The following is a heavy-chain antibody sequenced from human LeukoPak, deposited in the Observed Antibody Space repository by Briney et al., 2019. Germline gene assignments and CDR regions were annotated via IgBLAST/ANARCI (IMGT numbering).Heavy chain of an antibody. Sequence: PSETLSLTCTVSGGSISSYYWSWIRQPPGKGLEWIGYIYYSGSTNYNPSLKSRVTISVDTSKNQFSLKLSSMTAADTAVYYCARRGVTIFGEVIKQRKYYFDSWGQGALVTVSS. D-gene: IGHD3-3*01. V-gene: IGHV4-59*12. CDR2: IYYSGST. CDR1: GGSISSYY. J-gene: IGHJ4*02. CDR3: ARRGVTIFGEVIKQRKYYFDS.